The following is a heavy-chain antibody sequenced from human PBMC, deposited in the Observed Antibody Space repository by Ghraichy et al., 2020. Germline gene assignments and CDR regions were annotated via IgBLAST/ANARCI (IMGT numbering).Heavy chain of an antibody. CDR1: GFTFSSYW. CDR2: IKQDGSEK. CDR3: ARDGAYDSSGAPWGGFDY. V-gene: IGHV3-7*03. J-gene: IGHJ4*02. D-gene: IGHD3-22*01. Sequence: GESLNISCAASGFTFSSYWMSWVRQAPGKGLEWVANIKQDGSEKYYVDSVKGRFTISRDNAKNSLYLQMNSLRAEDTAVYYCARDGAYDSSGAPWGGFDYWGQGTLVTVSS.